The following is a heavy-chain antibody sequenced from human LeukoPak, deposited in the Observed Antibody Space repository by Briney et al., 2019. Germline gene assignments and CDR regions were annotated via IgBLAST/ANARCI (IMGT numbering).Heavy chain of an antibody. CDR3: ARGSIFDY. D-gene: IGHD3-9*01. Sequence: SETLSLTCAVYGGSFSGYYWSWIRQPPGKGLEWIGEINHSGSTNYNPSLKSRVTISVDTSKNQFSLKLSSVTAADTAVYYCARGSIFDYWGQGTLVTVSS. CDR2: INHSGST. J-gene: IGHJ4*02. CDR1: GGSFSGYY. V-gene: IGHV4-34*01.